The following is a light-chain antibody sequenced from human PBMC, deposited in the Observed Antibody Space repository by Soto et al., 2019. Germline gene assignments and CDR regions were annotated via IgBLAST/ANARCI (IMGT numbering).Light chain of an antibody. Sequence: QSALTQPPSASGSPGQSVTISCTGTSSDVGGYNYVSWYQQHPGKAPKLMIYEVTKRPSGVPDRLSGSKSGNTASLTVSGLQAEDEADYYCSSYAGISNLVFGTGTKVTV. CDR1: SSDVGGYNY. CDR3: SSYAGISNLV. J-gene: IGLJ1*01. CDR2: EVT. V-gene: IGLV2-8*01.